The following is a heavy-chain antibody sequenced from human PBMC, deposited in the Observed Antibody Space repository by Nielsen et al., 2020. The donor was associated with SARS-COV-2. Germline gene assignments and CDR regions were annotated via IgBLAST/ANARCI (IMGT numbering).Heavy chain of an antibody. CDR1: GFTVYNY. J-gene: IGHJ4*02. CDR3: AKFDRSFDGFYPIDY. D-gene: IGHD3-9*01. CDR2: VYSGGSK. V-gene: IGHV3-66*02. Sequence: GESLKISCAASGFTVYNYMNWVRQAPGKGLEWVSVVYSGGSKYYADSVKGRFTISRDNSKNTLYLQVNSLTPEDTAVYYCAKFDRSFDGFYPIDYWGQGTLVTVSS.